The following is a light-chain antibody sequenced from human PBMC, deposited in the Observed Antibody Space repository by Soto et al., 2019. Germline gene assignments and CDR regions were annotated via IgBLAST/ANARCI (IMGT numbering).Light chain of an antibody. J-gene: IGLJ1*01. Sequence: QSVLTQPRSVSGSPGQSVSISCTGTSSDVGGYNYVSWYQQHPGKAPKVIICDVSKRPSGVPDRFSGSKSGNTASLTISGLQSEDEADYYCCSYAGRYIYVFGTGTKVTVL. V-gene: IGLV2-11*01. CDR3: CSYAGRYIYV. CDR1: SSDVGGYNY. CDR2: DVS.